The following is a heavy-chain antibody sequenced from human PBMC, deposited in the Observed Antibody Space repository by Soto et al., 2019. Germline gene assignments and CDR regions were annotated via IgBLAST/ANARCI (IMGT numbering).Heavy chain of an antibody. CDR2: ISGSGGSK. CDR3: AKDWTTVTH. CDR1: GFTFSSYA. V-gene: IGHV3-23*01. D-gene: IGHD4-17*01. J-gene: IGHJ4*02. Sequence: EVQLLESGGGLVQPGGSLRLSCAASGFTFSSYAMSWVRQAPGKGLEWGSAISGSGGSKYYADSVKDRFTISRDNSKNTLYLQMNSRRDEDTAVYYCAKDWTTVTHWGQGTLVTVSS.